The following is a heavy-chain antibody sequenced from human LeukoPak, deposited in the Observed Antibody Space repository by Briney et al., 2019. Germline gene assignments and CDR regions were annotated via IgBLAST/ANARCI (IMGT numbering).Heavy chain of an antibody. Sequence: SVKVSCKASGGTFSSYAISWVRQAPGQGLGWMGGIIPIFGTANYAQKFQGRATITADESTSTAYMELSSLRSEDTAVYYCARGPRGYSYGVFDYWGQGTLVTASS. J-gene: IGHJ4*02. D-gene: IGHD5-18*01. CDR1: GGTFSSYA. CDR2: IIPIFGTA. CDR3: ARGPRGYSYGVFDY. V-gene: IGHV1-69*13.